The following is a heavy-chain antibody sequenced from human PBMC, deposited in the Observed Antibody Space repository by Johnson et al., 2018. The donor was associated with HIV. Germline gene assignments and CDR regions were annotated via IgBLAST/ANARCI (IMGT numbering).Heavy chain of an antibody. CDR2: ISYDGSNE. J-gene: IGHJ3*02. CDR1: GFAFSNYG. D-gene: IGHD2-21*02. V-gene: IGHV3-30*03. CDR3: ARDPHIVVVTIIDTTMNAFDI. Sequence: QVQLVESGGGVVQPGGSLRLSCAASGFAFSNYGLHWVRQSPGRGLEWVAFISYDGSNEYYADSVKGRFTISRDNSKNTVYLEMNSLRAEDTAVYYCARDPHIVVVTIIDTTMNAFDIWGQGTMVTVSS.